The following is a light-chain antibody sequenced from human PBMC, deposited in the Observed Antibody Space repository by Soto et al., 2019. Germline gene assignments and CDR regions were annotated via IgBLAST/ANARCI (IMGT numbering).Light chain of an antibody. CDR3: SSYTSSSTLAYV. J-gene: IGLJ1*01. V-gene: IGLV2-14*01. Sequence: QSVLTQPASVSASPGQSITISCTGTSSDVGAYNYVSWYQQQPGKAPKLMIYEVNNRPSGVSNRFSGSKSGSTASLTISGLQAEDEADYYCSSYTSSSTLAYVFGTGTKVTVL. CDR1: SSDVGAYNY. CDR2: EVN.